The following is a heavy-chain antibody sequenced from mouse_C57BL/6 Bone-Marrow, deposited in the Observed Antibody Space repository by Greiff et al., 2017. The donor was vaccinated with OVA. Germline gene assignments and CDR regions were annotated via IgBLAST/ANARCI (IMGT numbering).Heavy chain of an antibody. D-gene: IGHD4-1*01. CDR1: GFTFSSYA. CDR2: ISDGGSYT. Sequence: EVKLMESGGGLVKPGGSLKLSCAASGFTFSSYAMSWVRQTPEKRLEWVATISDGGSYTYYPDNVKGRFTISRDNAKNNPYLQMSHLKSEDTAMYYTARGANCESFDYWGQGTTLTVSS. CDR3: ARGANCESFDY. V-gene: IGHV5-4*03. J-gene: IGHJ2*01.